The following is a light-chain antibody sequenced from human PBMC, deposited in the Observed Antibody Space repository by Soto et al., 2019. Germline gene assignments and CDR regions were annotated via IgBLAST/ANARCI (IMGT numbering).Light chain of an antibody. CDR3: QQANTFPLT. Sequence: EIQVPQSPTSVCASVGDRVTITCRASQDITRWLAWYQQKPGTAPKLLIYGASSLQSGVPSRFSGSGSETDFTLTISSLQPEDSATYYCQQANTFPLTFGGGTKVDIK. J-gene: IGKJ4*01. CDR2: GAS. CDR1: QDITRW. V-gene: IGKV1-12*01.